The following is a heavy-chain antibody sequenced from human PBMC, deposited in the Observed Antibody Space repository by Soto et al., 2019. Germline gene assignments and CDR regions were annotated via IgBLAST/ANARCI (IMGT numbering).Heavy chain of an antibody. V-gene: IGHV1-69*13. D-gene: IGHD3-16*02. CDR3: ARVRGDYDYVWGRYRYYYFAY. J-gene: IGHJ4*02. Sequence: SVKVSCKASGCTFSSYAISWVRQAPGQWLEWMGGIIPMFGTANYAQKFQGRATITADESTSTAYMELSSLRSEDTAVYYCARVRGDYDYVWGRYRYYYFAYWAQGTLVTVSS. CDR1: GCTFSSYA. CDR2: IIPMFGTA.